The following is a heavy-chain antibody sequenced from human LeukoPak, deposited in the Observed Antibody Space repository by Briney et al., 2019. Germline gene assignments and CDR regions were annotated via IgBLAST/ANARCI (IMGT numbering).Heavy chain of an antibody. Sequence: GGSLRLSCAASGFTFSSSGMNWVRQAPGKGLEWVSAISGSGGSTYYADSVKGRFTISRDNSKNTLYLQMNSLRAEDTAVYYCATYRQVLLPFESWGQGTLVTVSS. D-gene: IGHD2-8*02. CDR1: GFTFSSSG. J-gene: IGHJ4*02. CDR3: ATYRQVLLPFES. V-gene: IGHV3-23*01. CDR2: ISGSGGST.